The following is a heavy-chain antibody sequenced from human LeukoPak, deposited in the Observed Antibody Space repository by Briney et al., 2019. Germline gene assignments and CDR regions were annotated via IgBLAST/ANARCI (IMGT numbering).Heavy chain of an antibody. J-gene: IGHJ4*02. CDR3: ARGTVAKTYYMMGDY. CDR2: ISDYNGNT. Sequence: ASVKVSCEASGYTFTSYGISWVRQAPGEGLEWMGWISDYNGNTNYAQKLQGRVTMTTETSTSTTYMKLRSLRSDDTAVYYCARGTVAKTYYMMGDYSGQGTLVTVSS. V-gene: IGHV1-18*01. D-gene: IGHD4-23*01. CDR1: GYTFTSYG.